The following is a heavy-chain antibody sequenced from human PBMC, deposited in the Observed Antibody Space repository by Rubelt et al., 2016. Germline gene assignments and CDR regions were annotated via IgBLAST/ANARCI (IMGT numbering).Heavy chain of an antibody. CDR3: ATASPYCSGGSCY. CDR1: GYTLTELS. V-gene: IGHV1-24*01. J-gene: IGHJ4*02. D-gene: IGHD2-15*01. Sequence: QVQLVQSGAEVKKPGASVKVSCKVSGYTLTELSMHWVRRAPGKGLEWMGGFDPEDGETIYAQKFQGRVNMSEYTSTDTAYMELSSLRSEDTAVYYCATASPYCSGGSCYWGQGTLVTVSS. CDR2: FDPEDGET.